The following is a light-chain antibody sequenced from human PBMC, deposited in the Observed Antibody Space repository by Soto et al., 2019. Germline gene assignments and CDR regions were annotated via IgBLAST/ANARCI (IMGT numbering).Light chain of an antibody. V-gene: IGKV3-15*01. CDR3: QQYYYWPLT. CDR1: RSVGRS. Sequence: EIVMTQSPATLSVSPGERVTLSCRASRSVGRSLAWYQKKAGQAPRLLIYGASTRATGTPVRFSGSGSGTEFTLTISSLQSEYFAVYYWQQYYYWPLTFGGGTKVEIK. J-gene: IGKJ4*01. CDR2: GAS.